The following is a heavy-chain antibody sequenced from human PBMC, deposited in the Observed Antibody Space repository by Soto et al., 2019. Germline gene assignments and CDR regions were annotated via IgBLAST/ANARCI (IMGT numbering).Heavy chain of an antibody. CDR1: GGSFSGYY. CDR2: INHGGST. J-gene: IGHJ4*02. CDR3: ARGRRYNWNFFIGEPFDY. V-gene: IGHV4-34*01. Sequence: LSLTCAVYGGSFSGYYWSWIRQPPGKGLEWIGEINHGGSTNYNPSLKSRVTISVDTSKNQFSLKLSSVTAADTAVYYCARGRRYNWNFFIGEPFDYWGQGTLVTVSS. D-gene: IGHD1-7*01.